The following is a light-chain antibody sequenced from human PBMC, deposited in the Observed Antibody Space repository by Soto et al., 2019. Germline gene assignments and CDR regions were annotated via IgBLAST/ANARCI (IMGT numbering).Light chain of an antibody. J-gene: IGKJ5*01. CDR1: QGISSY. CDR2: GAS. Sequence: IQLTQSPSCLSASVGDRVTITCRASQGISSYLAWYQQKPGKAPKLLIYGASTLEGGVPFRFSGSGSGTDFTLIISSVQPEDFATYYCQQLNTYPITFGQGTRLEIK. V-gene: IGKV1-9*01. CDR3: QQLNTYPIT.